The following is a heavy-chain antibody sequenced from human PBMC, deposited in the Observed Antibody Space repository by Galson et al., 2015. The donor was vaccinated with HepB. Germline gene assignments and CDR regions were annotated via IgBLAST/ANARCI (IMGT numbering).Heavy chain of an antibody. J-gene: IGHJ1*01. V-gene: IGHV3-11*06. CDR1: GFTFSDYH. CDR3: ARGGGPEWYFQH. CDR2: ISSSSSYT. D-gene: IGHD3-3*01. Sequence: SLRLSCAASGFTFSDYHMSWIRQAPGKGLEWVSYISSSSSYTNYADSVKGRFTISRDNAKNSLYLQMNSLRAEDTAVYYCARGGGPEWYFQHWGQGTLVTVSS.